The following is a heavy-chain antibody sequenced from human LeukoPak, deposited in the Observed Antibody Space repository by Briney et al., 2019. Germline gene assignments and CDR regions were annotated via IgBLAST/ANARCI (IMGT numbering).Heavy chain of an antibody. CDR1: GFTFSSYS. V-gene: IGHV3-21*01. CDR2: ISSSSSYI. J-gene: IGHJ4*02. CDR3: ARVLSGSHTVFDY. Sequence: PGGSLRPSCAASGFTFSSYSMNWVRQAPGKGLEWVSSISSSSSYIYYADSVKGRFTISRDNAKNSLYLQMNSLRAEDTAVYYCARVLSGSHTVFDYWGQGTLVAVSS. D-gene: IGHD1-26*01.